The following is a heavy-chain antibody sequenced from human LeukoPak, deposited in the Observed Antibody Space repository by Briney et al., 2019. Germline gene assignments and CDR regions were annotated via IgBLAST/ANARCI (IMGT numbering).Heavy chain of an antibody. J-gene: IGHJ4*02. CDR1: GFTFDDYG. Sequence: PGGSLRLSCAASGFTFDDYGMSWIRQPPGKGLEWIGYIYYSGSTNYNPSLKSRVTISVDTSKNQFSLKLGSVTAADTAVYYCAREEALGSGSFDYWGQGTLVTVSS. CDR3: AREEALGSGSFDY. D-gene: IGHD1-26*01. CDR2: IYYSGST. V-gene: IGHV4-59*01.